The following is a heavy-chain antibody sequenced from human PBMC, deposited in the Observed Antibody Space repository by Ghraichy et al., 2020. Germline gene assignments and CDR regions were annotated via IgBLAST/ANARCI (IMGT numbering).Heavy chain of an antibody. Sequence: GSLRLSCAVFGGPFSGYYWSWIRQPPGKGLEWIVEINDAGRSTYNPSLKSRVTMSVDTSKKQISLKLESVTAADTAVYYCARGPRGPAMVRGGGVDYWGQGTLVTISS. J-gene: IGHJ4*02. CDR2: INDAGRS. CDR1: GGPFSGYY. V-gene: IGHV4-34*01. D-gene: IGHD3-10*01. CDR3: ARGPRGPAMVRGGGVDY.